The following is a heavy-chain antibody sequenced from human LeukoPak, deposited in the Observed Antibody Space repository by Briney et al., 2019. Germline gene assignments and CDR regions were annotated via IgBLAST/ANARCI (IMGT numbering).Heavy chain of an antibody. CDR1: GGSISSSSNY. D-gene: IGHD3-10*01. CDR2: IYYSGST. J-gene: IGHJ6*02. Sequence: PSETLSLTCTVSGGSISSSSNYWGWIRQPPGTGLEWIGSIYYSGSTYYNPSLKSRVTISVDTSKNQFSLKLSSVTAADTAVYYCARHSSLGYYYGSGSPLGVWGQATTVTVSS. V-gene: IGHV4-39*01. CDR3: ARHSSLGYYYGSGSPLGV.